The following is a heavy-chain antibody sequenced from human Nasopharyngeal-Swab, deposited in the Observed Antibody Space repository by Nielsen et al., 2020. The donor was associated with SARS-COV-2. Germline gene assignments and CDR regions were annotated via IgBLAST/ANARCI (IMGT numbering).Heavy chain of an antibody. CDR2: IYTSGST. J-gene: IGHJ2*01. CDR3: ARTRMKTYCGGDCYSTDFDL. CDR1: GGSISSGSYY. D-gene: IGHD2-21*01. V-gene: IGHV4-61*02. Sequence: SETLSLTCTVSGGSISSGSYYWSWIRQPAGKGLEWIGRIYTSGSTNYNPSLKSRATISVDTSKNQFSLKLSSVTAADTAVYYCARTRMKTYCGGDCYSTDFDLWGRGTLVTVSS.